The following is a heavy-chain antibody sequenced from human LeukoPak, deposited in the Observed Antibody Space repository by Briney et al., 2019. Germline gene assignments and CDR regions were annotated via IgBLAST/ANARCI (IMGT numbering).Heavy chain of an antibody. D-gene: IGHD3-10*01. J-gene: IGHJ6*03. V-gene: IGHV3-48*04. CDR1: GFTFSSYS. CDR2: ISSSSSTI. CDR3: ARGAEWFGDPYYYYMDV. Sequence: GGSLRLSCAASGFTFSSYSMNWVRQAPGKGLEWVSYISSSSSTIYYADSMKGRFTISRDNAKNSLYLQMNSLRAEDTAVYYCARGAEWFGDPYYYYMDVWGKGTTVTVSS.